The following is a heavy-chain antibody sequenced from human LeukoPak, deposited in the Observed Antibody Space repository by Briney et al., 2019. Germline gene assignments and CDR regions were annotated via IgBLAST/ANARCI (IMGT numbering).Heavy chain of an antibody. D-gene: IGHD1-14*01. CDR2: ISNLGSTI. V-gene: IGHV3-48*03. CDR1: GFSFSSYE. CDR3: ARGGNRLKEF. J-gene: IGHJ4*02. Sequence: AGGSLRLSCGAAGFSFSSYEMNWVRQAPGKGLEWVSYISNLGSTIYDADSVKGRFTISRDNAKKSLYLQMNSLRAEDTAVYFCARGGNRLKEFWGQGTLVTVSS.